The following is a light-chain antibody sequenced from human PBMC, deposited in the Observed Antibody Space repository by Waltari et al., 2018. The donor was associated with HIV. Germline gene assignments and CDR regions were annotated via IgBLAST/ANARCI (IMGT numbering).Light chain of an antibody. CDR2: RNN. CDR1: TSNIGSND. CDR3: VAWDDSLRGVV. J-gene: IGLJ2*01. Sequence: SVLTQPPSASGTPGQRVTIPCSGSTSNIGSNDVFWYQHLPGAAPKLLIQRNNQRPAGAPDRFSGATSGASASLAISGLRSEDEADYYCVAWDDSLRGVVFGGGTKVAAL. V-gene: IGLV1-47*01.